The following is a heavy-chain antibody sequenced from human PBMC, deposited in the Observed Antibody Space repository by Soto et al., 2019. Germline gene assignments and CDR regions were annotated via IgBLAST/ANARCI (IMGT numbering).Heavy chain of an antibody. J-gene: IGHJ3*02. V-gene: IGHV1-69*06. CDR1: GVTFSSYA. CDR3: ARDHYDSSGYDAFDI. CDR2: IIPIFGTA. D-gene: IGHD3-22*01. Sequence: SVKVSCKASGVTFSSYAISWVRQAPGQGLEWMGGIIPIFGTANYAQKFQGRVTITADKSTSTAYMELSSLRSEDTAVYYCARDHYDSSGYDAFDIWGQGTMVTVS.